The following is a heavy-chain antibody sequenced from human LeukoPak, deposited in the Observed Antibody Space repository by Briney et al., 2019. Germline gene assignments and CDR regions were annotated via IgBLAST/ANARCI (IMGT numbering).Heavy chain of an antibody. CDR1: GGSISSGGYY. J-gene: IGHJ4*02. V-gene: IGHV4-39*07. D-gene: IGHD3-22*01. CDR3: ARGGGYYYAFDY. CDR2: IYYSGST. Sequence: PSETLSLTCTVSGGSISSGGYYWSWIRQPPGKGLEWIGSIYYSGSTYYNPSLKSRVTISVDTSKNQFSLKLSSVTAADTAVYYCARGGGYYYAFDYWGQGTLVTVSS.